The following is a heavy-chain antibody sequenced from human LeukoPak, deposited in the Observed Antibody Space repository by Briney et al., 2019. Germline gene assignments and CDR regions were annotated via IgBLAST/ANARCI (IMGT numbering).Heavy chain of an antibody. D-gene: IGHD4-11*01. Sequence: ASVKVSCKASGGTFSSYAISWVRQAPGQGLEWMGGIIPIFGTANYAQKFQGRVTITADESTSTTYMELSSLRSEDTAVYYCARDRDSNYGVLYDYWGQGTLVTVSS. V-gene: IGHV1-69*13. CDR1: GGTFSSYA. CDR2: IIPIFGTA. CDR3: ARDRDSNYGVLYDY. J-gene: IGHJ4*02.